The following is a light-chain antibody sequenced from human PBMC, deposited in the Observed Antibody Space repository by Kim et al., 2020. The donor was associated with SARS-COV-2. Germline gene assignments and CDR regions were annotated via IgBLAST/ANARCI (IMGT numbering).Light chain of an antibody. CDR1: QGISSY. CDR2: AAS. J-gene: IGKJ1*01. CDR3: QQYYSYPQT. Sequence: AIRITQSPSSLSASTGDRVTITCRARQGISSYLAWYQQKPGKAPKLLIYAASTLQSGVPSRFSGSGSGTDFTLTISCLQSEDFATYYCQQYYSYPQTFGQGTKVDIK. V-gene: IGKV1-8*01.